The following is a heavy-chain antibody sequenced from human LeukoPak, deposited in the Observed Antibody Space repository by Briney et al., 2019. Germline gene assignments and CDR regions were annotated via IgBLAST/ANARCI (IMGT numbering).Heavy chain of an antibody. CDR2: INHSGST. J-gene: IGHJ4*02. V-gene: IGHV4-34*01. D-gene: IGHD6-13*01. CDR1: GGSFSGYY. Sequence: SETLSLTCAVYGGSFSGYYWSWIRQRLGRGLERIGEINHSGSTNYNPSLKSRVTISVDTSKNQFSLKLSSVTAADTAVYYCARVEPIAAAPFDYWGQGTLVTVSS. CDR3: ARVEPIAAAPFDY.